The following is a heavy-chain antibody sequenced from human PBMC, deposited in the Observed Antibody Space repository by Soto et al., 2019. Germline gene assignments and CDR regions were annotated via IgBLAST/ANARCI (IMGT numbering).Heavy chain of an antibody. CDR1: GASIRGVDYF. Sequence: QVQLQEAGPGLVKPSQTLSLTCTVSGASIRGVDYFWTWIRQRPGKGLEWLGNIYASGSAYTNPSLRSRVGISVDTSKNKFALRLTSVTAADSAVYYCAREGKNISTHGGWNGFDLWGQGTEVSVFS. V-gene: IGHV4-30-4*01. CDR3: AREGKNISTHGGWNGFDL. D-gene: IGHD1-1*01. J-gene: IGHJ3*01. CDR2: IYASGSA.